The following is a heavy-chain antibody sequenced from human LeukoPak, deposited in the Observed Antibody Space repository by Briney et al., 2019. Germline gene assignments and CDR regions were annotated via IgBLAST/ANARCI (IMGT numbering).Heavy chain of an antibody. D-gene: IGHD3-10*01. CDR2: INPSGGST. CDR1: GYTFTSYY. CDR3: ARVDLPYYGSGSYDY. Sequence: ASVKVSCKASGYTFTSYYMHWVRQAPGQGLEWMGLINPSGGSTSYAQKFQGRVTMTRDTSTSTVYMELSSLRSEDTAVYYCARVDLPYYGSGSYDYWGQGTLVAVSS. V-gene: IGHV1-46*01. J-gene: IGHJ4*02.